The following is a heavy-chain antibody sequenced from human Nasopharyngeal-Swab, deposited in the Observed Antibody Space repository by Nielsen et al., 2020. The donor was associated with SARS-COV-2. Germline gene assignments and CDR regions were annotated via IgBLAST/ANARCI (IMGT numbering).Heavy chain of an antibody. CDR1: GFTFSDYY. CDR2: ISSSGSTI. V-gene: IGHV3-11*04. D-gene: IGHD3-10*01. Sequence: GESLKISCAASGFTFSDYYMSWIRQAPGKGLEWVSYISSSGSTIYYADSVKGRFTISRDNAKNSLYLQMNSLRAEDTAVYYCASLPWFGELPSDYYYYGMDVWGQGTTVTVSS. J-gene: IGHJ6*02. CDR3: ASLPWFGELPSDYYYYGMDV.